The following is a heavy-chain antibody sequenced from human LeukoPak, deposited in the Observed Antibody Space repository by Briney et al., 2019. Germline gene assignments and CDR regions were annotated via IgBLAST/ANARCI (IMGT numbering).Heavy chain of an antibody. J-gene: IGHJ3*02. CDR3: ARGSPLNCSSTSCSDAFDI. CDR1: GGTFSSYT. CDR2: IIPILGIA. V-gene: IGHV1-69*02. D-gene: IGHD2-2*01. Sequence: SVKVSCKASGGTFSSYTISWVRQAPGQGLEWMGRIIPILGIANYAQKLQGRVTITADKSTSTAYMELSSLRSEDTAVYYCARGSPLNCSSTSCSDAFDIWGQGTMVTVSS.